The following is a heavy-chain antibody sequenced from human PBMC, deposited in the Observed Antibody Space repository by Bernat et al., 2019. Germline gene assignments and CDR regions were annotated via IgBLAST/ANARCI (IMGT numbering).Heavy chain of an antibody. Sequence: EVQLVESGGGLVQSGGSLRLSCAASGFTFSSYWMSWVRQAPGKGLEWVANIKQDGSEKYYVDFVKGRFTISRDNAKNSLYLQMKSLRAEDTAVYYCARAGGYDGNSDYYDGMDVWGQGTTVTGSS. J-gene: IGHJ6*02. CDR3: ARAGGYDGNSDYYDGMDV. D-gene: IGHD4-23*01. CDR2: IKQDGSEK. CDR1: GFTFSSYW. V-gene: IGHV3-7*01.